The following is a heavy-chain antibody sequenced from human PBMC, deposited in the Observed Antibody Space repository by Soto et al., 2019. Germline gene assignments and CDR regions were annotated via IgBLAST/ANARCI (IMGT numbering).Heavy chain of an antibody. CDR2: FSDSGST. CDR1: GGSFSGNY. Sequence: ASETLSLTCAVYGGSFSGNYWSWVRQPPGKGLEWIGEFSDSGSTNYNPSLKSRVTISEDMSKSQFSLKLSSVTAADTAVYYCARGNFYYGMDVWGQGTTVTVSS. J-gene: IGHJ6*02. CDR3: ARGNFYYGMDV. V-gene: IGHV4-34*01.